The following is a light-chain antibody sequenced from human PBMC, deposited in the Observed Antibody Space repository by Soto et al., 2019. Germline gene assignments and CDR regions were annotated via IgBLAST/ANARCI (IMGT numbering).Light chain of an antibody. CDR1: QDISNC. J-gene: IGKJ3*01. CDR3: EQFDDRPYIT. Sequence: DIQMTQSPSSLSGSIGDRVTITFQASQDISNCLNWYQQKPGKAPNLLIYDGSTLAPVAPSRFSGGGVGTHFTLTISSLQPEDIATYYCEQFDDRPYITFGQGTKVDIK. V-gene: IGKV1-33*01. CDR2: DGS.